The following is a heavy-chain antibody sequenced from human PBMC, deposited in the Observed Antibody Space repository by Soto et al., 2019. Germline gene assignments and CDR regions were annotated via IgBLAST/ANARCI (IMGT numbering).Heavy chain of an antibody. D-gene: IGHD4-17*01. Sequence: GGSLRLSCAASGFTFSSYGMHWVRQAPGKGLEWVAVISYDGSNKYYADSVKGRFTISRDNSKNTLYLQMNSLRAEDTAVYYCANRPRYGDYIDYWGQGTLVTVSS. CDR1: GFTFSSYG. J-gene: IGHJ4*02. CDR2: ISYDGSNK. V-gene: IGHV3-30*18. CDR3: ANRPRYGDYIDY.